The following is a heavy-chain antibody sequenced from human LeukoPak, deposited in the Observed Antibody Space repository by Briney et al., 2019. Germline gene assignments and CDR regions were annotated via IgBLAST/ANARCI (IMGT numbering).Heavy chain of an antibody. J-gene: IGHJ4*02. V-gene: IGHV3-48*01. CDR2: ISSSSSTI. D-gene: IGHD3-9*01. CDR3: ARDAPYFH. CDR1: GFTFSSYS. Sequence: PGGSLRLSCAASGFTFSSYSMDWVRQAPGKGLEWVSYISSSSSTIYYADFVKGRFTISRDNAKNSLYLQMNSLRAEDTAVYYCARDAPYFHWGQGTLVTVSS.